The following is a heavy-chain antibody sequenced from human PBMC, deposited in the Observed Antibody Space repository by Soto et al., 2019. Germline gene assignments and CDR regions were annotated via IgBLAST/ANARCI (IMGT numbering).Heavy chain of an antibody. J-gene: IGHJ6*02. CDR3: ARETSYCTGGSCRYATLFGLYV. CDR1: GGTFSDYG. Sequence: QVQLVQSGAEVKKPGSTVMVSCKASGGTFSDYGISWVRQAPGQGLEWLGIIIPIFATRKYAQRFQGRVAISADESTNTAYMELSSLRSEDTAVYYCARETSYCTGGSCRYATLFGLYVWGQGTTVTVSS. V-gene: IGHV1-69*18. CDR2: IIPIFATR. D-gene: IGHD2-15*01.